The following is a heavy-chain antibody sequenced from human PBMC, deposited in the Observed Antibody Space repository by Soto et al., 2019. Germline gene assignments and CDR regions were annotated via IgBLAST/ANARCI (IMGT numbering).Heavy chain of an antibody. D-gene: IGHD6-13*01. J-gene: IGHJ4*02. CDR2: IIPIFGTA. CDR1: GGTFSSYA. CDR3: ARGPRTFDSSSWYVHFDY. Sequence: QVQLVQSGAEVKKPGSSVKVSCKASGGTFSSYAISWVRQAPGQGLEWMGGIIPIFGTANYAQKFQGRVTITADESTSTAYMELSSLRSEDTAVYYCARGPRTFDSSSWYVHFDYWGQGTLVTVSS. V-gene: IGHV1-69*01.